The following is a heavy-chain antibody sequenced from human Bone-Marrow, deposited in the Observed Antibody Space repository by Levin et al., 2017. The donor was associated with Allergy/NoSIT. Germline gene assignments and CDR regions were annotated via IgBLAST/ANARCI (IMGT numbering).Heavy chain of an antibody. CDR3: ARDGQGHSSSPY. CDR2: NYSGGST. CDR1: GFSVSNHF. Sequence: GESLKISCAASGFSVSNHFLNWVRQVPGKGLEWVSLNYSGGSTHYADSVKGRFTISRDNSRNTLYLQMNSLRVEDTAVYYCARDGQGHSSSPYWGQGTLVTVSS. J-gene: IGHJ4*02. V-gene: IGHV3-66*01. D-gene: IGHD6-6*01.